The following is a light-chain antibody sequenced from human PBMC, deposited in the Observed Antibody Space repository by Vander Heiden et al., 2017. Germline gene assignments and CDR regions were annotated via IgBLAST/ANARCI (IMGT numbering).Light chain of an antibody. CDR1: QSVSSY. J-gene: IGKJ4*01. Sequence: EIVLTQSPAPLSLSPGERATLSCRASQSVSSYLAWYQQKPGQAPRLLIYEASNRATGIPARFSGSGSGTDFTLTISSLEPEDFAVYYCQQRSNWPPLLTFGGGTKVEIK. V-gene: IGKV3-11*01. CDR3: QQRSNWPPLLT. CDR2: EAS.